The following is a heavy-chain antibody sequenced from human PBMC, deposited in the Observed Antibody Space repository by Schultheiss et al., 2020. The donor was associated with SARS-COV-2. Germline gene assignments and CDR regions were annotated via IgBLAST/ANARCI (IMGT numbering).Heavy chain of an antibody. CDR2: ISSSNSHI. Sequence: GGSLRLSRAASGFTFSSYGIHWVRQAPGKGLEWVSSISSSNSHIYYTDSVKGRFTISRDNAKNSLFLQMNSLRAEDTAVYYCACTACGEVAYWGQGTLVTVSS. D-gene: IGHD3-10*01. V-gene: IGHV3-21*01. CDR1: GFTFSSYG. J-gene: IGHJ4*02. CDR3: ACTACGEVAY.